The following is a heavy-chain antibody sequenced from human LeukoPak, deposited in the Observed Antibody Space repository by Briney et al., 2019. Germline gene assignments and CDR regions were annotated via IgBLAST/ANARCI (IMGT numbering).Heavy chain of an antibody. CDR3: ARVGGETYYDILTGYYYYYYYMDV. CDR1: GYTFTSYD. V-gene: IGHV1-8*01. CDR2: MNPNSGNT. J-gene: IGHJ6*03. D-gene: IGHD3-9*01. Sequence: ASVKVSCKASGYTFTSYDINWVRQATGQGLEWMGWMNPNSGNTGYAQKFQGRVTMTRNTSISTAYMELSSLRSEDTAVYYCARVGGETYYDILTGYYYYYYYMDVRGKGTTVTISS.